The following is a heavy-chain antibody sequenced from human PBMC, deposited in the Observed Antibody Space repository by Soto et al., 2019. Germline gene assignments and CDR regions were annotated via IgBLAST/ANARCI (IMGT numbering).Heavy chain of an antibody. Sequence: GGSLRLSCAASGFTFSTYAMSWVRQAPGKGLEWVSGIYASGDPRYADSVQGRFTISRDDSKNTVYLQMNSLRVEDAAVYYCTRDWERDTEAFFDYWGQGTLVTVSS. V-gene: IGHV3-23*01. CDR2: IYASGDP. CDR3: TRDWERDTEAFFDY. D-gene: IGHD3-3*02. J-gene: IGHJ4*02. CDR1: GFTFSTYA.